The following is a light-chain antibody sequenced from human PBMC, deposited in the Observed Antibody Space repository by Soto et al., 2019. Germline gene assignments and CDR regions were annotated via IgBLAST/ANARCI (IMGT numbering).Light chain of an antibody. CDR1: SSDVGGYNY. Sequence: QSVLTQPPSASGSPGQSVTISCTGTSSDVGGYNYVSWYQQHPGKAPKLMIYEVSKRPSGAPDRFSGSKSGNTASLTVPGLQAEDEADYYCSSYAGSNIYVFGTGTKVTVL. J-gene: IGLJ1*01. V-gene: IGLV2-8*01. CDR2: EVS. CDR3: SSYAGSNIYV.